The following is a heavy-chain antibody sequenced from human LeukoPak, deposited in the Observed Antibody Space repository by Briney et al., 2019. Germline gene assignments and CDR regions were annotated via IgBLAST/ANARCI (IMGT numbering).Heavy chain of an antibody. CDR1: GGSFSGYY. CDR3: ARHLDTLSLDP. V-gene: IGHV4-34*01. Sequence: SETLSLTCAVYGGSFSGYYWSWLRQPPGKGLEWIGEINHSGSTNYNPYLKSRVTISVDTSKNQFSLKLSSVTAADTAVYYCARHLDTLSLDPGGQGTLVTVSS. D-gene: IGHD1-1*01. CDR2: INHSGST. J-gene: IGHJ5*02.